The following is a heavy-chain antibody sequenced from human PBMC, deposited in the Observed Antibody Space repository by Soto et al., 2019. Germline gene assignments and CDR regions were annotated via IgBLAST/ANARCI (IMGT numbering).Heavy chain of an antibody. CDR2: VIPLFGAA. Sequence: ASVKVSCKASGGTFSNYGINWVRQAPGQGLEWMGGVIPLFGAANYAQKFQGRVTIAADASTSMVYMQLSSLRSEDTAVYYCAREQHDPYDASGYYFNWFDPWAQGTLVTAPQ. CDR1: GGTFSNYG. V-gene: IGHV1-69*13. J-gene: IGHJ5*02. D-gene: IGHD3-22*01. CDR3: AREQHDPYDASGYYFNWFDP.